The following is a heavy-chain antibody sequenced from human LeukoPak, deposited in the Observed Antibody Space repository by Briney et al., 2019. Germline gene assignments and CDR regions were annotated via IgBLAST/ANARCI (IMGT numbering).Heavy chain of an antibody. D-gene: IGHD4-4*01. CDR3: ARDYSNYPFDY. CDR1: GYTFTSYY. J-gene: IGHJ4*02. Sequence: ASVKVSRKASGYTFTSYYMHWVRQAPGQGLEWMGIINPSGGSTSYAQKLQGRVTMTRDTSTSTVYMELSSLRSEDTAVYYCARDYSNYPFDYWGQGTLVTVSS. V-gene: IGHV1-46*01. CDR2: INPSGGST.